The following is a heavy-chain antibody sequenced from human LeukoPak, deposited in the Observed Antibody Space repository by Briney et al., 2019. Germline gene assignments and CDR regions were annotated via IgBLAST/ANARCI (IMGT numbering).Heavy chain of an antibody. V-gene: IGHV1-8*02. CDR1: GYTFTSYG. D-gene: IGHD6-19*01. Sequence: ASVKVSCKASGYTFTSYGISWVRQATGQGLEWMGWMNPNSGNTGYAQKFQGRVTMTRNTSISTAYMELSSLRSEDTAVYYCARGLHYSSGWYEVHWGQGTLVTVSS. CDR2: MNPNSGNT. CDR3: ARGLHYSSGWYEVH. J-gene: IGHJ4*02.